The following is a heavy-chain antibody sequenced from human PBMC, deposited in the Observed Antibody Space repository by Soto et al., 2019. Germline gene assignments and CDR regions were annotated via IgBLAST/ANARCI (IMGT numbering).Heavy chain of an antibody. D-gene: IGHD5-12*01. Sequence: EVQLVESGGGLVQPGGSLRLSCAASGFTFSRYDMHWVRHATGKGLELVSAIGTGGDTYYPGSVKGRFTISSENAKNSLYLQVNSLRAEDTAVYYCARVGCEYSGGYYHYYGMDVLGQGTTVTVS. CDR3: ARVGCEYSGGYYHYYGMDV. V-gene: IGHV3-13*01. CDR2: IGTGGDT. CDR1: GFTFSRYD. J-gene: IGHJ6*02.